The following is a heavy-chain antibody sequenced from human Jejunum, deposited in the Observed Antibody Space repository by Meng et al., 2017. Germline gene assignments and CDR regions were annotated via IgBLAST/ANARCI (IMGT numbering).Heavy chain of an antibody. V-gene: IGHV4-4*03. CDR1: GVSTTGTFY. J-gene: IGHJ4*02. CDR3: ARAIRERYFDY. Sequence: QVEPEEAGPGLAMPPASLSLTCTVSGVSTTGTFYWTCIRKAPGKRLEWIWEVWQSEDTYYNPSISSRITISIDTSKNQFSLEVASLTAADTAVYYCARAIRERYFDYWGQGTLVTVSS. CDR2: VWQSEDT. D-gene: IGHD1-14*01.